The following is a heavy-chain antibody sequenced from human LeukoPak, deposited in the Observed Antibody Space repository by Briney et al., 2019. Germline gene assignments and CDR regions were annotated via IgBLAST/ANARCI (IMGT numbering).Heavy chain of an antibody. CDR3: AAGAQLPIDY. CDR1: GYALTELS. J-gene: IGHJ4*02. D-gene: IGHD2-2*01. Sequence: GASVKVSCKVCGYALTELSILWVRQAPGKGLEWMGGFDSEDNEIIYAQKFQGRVTMTEVTPTDTAYMELSSLTSEDTAIYYCAAGAQLPIDYWGQGTLVTVSS. CDR2: FDSEDNEI. V-gene: IGHV1-24*01.